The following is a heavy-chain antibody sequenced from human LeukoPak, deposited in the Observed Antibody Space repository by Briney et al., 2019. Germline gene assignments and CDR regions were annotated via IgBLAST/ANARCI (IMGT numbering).Heavy chain of an antibody. CDR2: MNPKSGNT. D-gene: IGHD5-24*01. CDR1: GYTFTSYG. V-gene: IGHV1-8*02. CDR3: VRGREWLQPFDY. Sequence: GAXVKVSCKASGYTFTSYGINWVRQATGLGLEWMGWMNPKSGNTGFAPKFQGRVSVTRNTSISTVYMEMRRLRSEDTAVYYCVRGREWLQPFDYWGQGTPVTVSS. J-gene: IGHJ4*02.